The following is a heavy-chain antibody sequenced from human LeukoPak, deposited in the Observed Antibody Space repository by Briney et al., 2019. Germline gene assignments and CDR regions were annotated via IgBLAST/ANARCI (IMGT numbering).Heavy chain of an antibody. CDR1: GFTFTRSA. J-gene: IGHJ1*01. Sequence: ASVKVSCKASGFTFTRSAVQWVRQARGQRLEWIGWIVVGSGNTNYAQKFQERVTITRDMSTSTAYMELSSLRSEDTAVYYCAAIVSSGYYYQHWGQGTLVTVSS. CDR3: AAIVSSGYYYQH. V-gene: IGHV1-58*01. CDR2: IVVGSGNT. D-gene: IGHD3-22*01.